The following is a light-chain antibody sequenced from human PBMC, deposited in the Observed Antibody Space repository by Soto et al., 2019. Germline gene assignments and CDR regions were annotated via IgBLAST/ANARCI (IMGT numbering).Light chain of an antibody. Sequence: QSALTQPASVSGSPGQSITISCTGTSCDVGGYNYVSWYQQHPPKAPKLMIYDVSNRPSGVSNRFSGSRSGNTASLTISGLEAEDEADYYCSSYTSSSTVVFGEGTKLTVL. CDR3: SSYTSSSTVV. V-gene: IGLV2-14*01. CDR1: SCDVGGYNY. J-gene: IGLJ2*01. CDR2: DVS.